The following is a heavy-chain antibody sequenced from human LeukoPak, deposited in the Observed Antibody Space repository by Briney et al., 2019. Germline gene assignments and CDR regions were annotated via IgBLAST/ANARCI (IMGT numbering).Heavy chain of an antibody. J-gene: IGHJ6*03. CDR3: AKHVTTVTTLYYYYMDV. D-gene: IGHD4-11*01. CDR1: GLTFGSFG. Sequence: GGSLRLSCAASGLTFGSFGMSWVRQAPGKGLEWVSGISGSGSRTYYADSVKGRFTIARDNSKNTLYLQMNSLRAEDTAVYFCAKHVTTVTTLYYYYMDVWGKGTTATISS. CDR2: ISGSGSRT. V-gene: IGHV3-23*01.